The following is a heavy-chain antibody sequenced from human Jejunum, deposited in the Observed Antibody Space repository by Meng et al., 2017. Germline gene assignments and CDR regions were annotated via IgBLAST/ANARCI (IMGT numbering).Heavy chain of an antibody. CDR3: ARVGSYYDSSGYSKDAIDL. Sequence: GESLKISCAASGFTFSDYYMDWVRQARGKGLEWVGRTRNKPKSYTTSYAASVKGRVTISRDDSKNSVYLQMNSLKTEDTAVYYCARVGSYYDSSGYSKDAIDLWGQGTMVTVSS. CDR2: TRNKPKSYTT. CDR1: GFTFSDYY. V-gene: IGHV3-72*01. D-gene: IGHD3-22*01. J-gene: IGHJ3*01.